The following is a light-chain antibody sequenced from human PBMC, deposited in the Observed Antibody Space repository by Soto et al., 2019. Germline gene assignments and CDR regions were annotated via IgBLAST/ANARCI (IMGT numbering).Light chain of an antibody. V-gene: IGKV1-5*01. CDR2: DAS. CDR1: QSVSSW. Sequence: DIHGTQAPSTLSASVGDRVTITCRASQSVSSWLAWYQQKPGKAPKLLIYDASTLESGVPSRFSGSGSGTEFTLTITSLQPDDFATYYCQQFHSYSPAFGQGTKVDIK. CDR3: QQFHSYSPA. J-gene: IGKJ1*01.